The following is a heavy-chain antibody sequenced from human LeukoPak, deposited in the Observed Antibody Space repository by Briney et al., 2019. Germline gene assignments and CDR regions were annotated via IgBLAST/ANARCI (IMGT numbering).Heavy chain of an antibody. Sequence: GRSLRLSCAASGFTFSSYEMNWVRQAPGKGLEWVSYISSSGSTIYYADSVKGRFTISRDNAKNSLYLQMSSLRDDDTAVYYCTRDRGWQQFDYWGQGTLVTVSS. D-gene: IGHD5-24*01. V-gene: IGHV3-48*03. J-gene: IGHJ4*02. CDR3: TRDRGWQQFDY. CDR1: GFTFSSYE. CDR2: ISSSGSTI.